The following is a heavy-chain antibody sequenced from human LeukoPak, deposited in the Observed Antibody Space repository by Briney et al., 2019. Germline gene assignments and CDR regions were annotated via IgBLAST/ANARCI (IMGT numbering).Heavy chain of an antibody. CDR2: VYYSGST. Sequence: PSETLSLTCTVSGGSISSYYWQWIRQPPGKRLEWMGYVYYSGSTDYNPSLKSRVTISVDTSKNQFSLKLTSVTAADTAVYYCARGEPRIARPGAPPFDLWGRGTLVTVSS. J-gene: IGHJ2*01. V-gene: IGHV4-59*01. CDR1: GGSISSYY. D-gene: IGHD6-13*01. CDR3: ARGEPRIARPGAPPFDL.